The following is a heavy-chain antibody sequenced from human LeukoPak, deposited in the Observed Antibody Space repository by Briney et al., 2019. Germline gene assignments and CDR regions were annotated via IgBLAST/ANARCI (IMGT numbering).Heavy chain of an antibody. CDR1: GFTFSSYA. J-gene: IGHJ3*02. V-gene: IGHV3-23*01. Sequence: GGSLRLSCAASGFTFSSYAMSWVRQAPGKGLEWVSAISGSGGSTYYADSVKGRFTISRDNSKNTLYLQMNSLRAEDTAVYYSAKVGAVAPVAFDIWGQGTMVTVSS. CDR3: AKVGAVAPVAFDI. D-gene: IGHD4-17*01. CDR2: ISGSGGST.